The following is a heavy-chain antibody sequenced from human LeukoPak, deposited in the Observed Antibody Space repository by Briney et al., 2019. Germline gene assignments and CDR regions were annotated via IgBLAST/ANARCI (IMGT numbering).Heavy chain of an antibody. Sequence: SETLSLTCTVSGGSITSGSFYWCWIRQPAGNGLEWIGRIYPSGSTNYNPSLKSRVTISVHTSKNQFSLKLSSVTAADTAVYYCARDRGLRNYHDSSGYYRDAFDIWGQGTMVTASS. CDR1: GGSITSGSFY. V-gene: IGHV4-61*02. CDR2: IYPSGST. J-gene: IGHJ3*02. CDR3: ARDRGLRNYHDSSGYYRDAFDI. D-gene: IGHD3-22*01.